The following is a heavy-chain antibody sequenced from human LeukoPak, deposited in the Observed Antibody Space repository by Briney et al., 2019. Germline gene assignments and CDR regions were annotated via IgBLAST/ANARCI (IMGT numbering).Heavy chain of an antibody. J-gene: IGHJ4*02. CDR2: ISSSSSYI. CDR3: AITRKDTAEYYFDY. Sequence: GGSLRLPCAASGFTFSSYAMSWVRQAPGKGLEWVSFISSSSSYIYYADSVKGRFTISRDNAKNSLYLQMNSLRAEDAAVYYCAITRKDTAEYYFDYWGQGTLVTVSS. V-gene: IGHV3-21*01. CDR1: GFTFSSYA. D-gene: IGHD5-18*01.